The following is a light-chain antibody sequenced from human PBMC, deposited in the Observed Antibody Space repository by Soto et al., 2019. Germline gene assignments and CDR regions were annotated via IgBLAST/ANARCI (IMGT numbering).Light chain of an antibody. V-gene: IGLV1-44*01. CDR2: PDN. CDR3: SAWDDSIYGPV. J-gene: IGLJ2*01. Sequence: QSVLTQPPSASGTPGQRVAISCSGGSSDIGTNPVNWYLHLPGAAPKLLIYPDNQRPSGVPDRFSGSKSGTSASLTISGLQSDDEAEYFCSAWDDSIYGPVFGGGTKLTVL. CDR1: SSDIGTNP.